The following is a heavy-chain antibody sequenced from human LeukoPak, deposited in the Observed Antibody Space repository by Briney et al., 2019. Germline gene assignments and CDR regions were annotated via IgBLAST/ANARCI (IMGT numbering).Heavy chain of an antibody. Sequence: GGSLRLSCAASGVTFSSYAMSWVRQAPGKGLEWVSAISGSGGSTYYADSVKGRFTISRDNSKNTLYLQMNSLRAEDTAVYYCAKMSYYYDSSGDGPWGQGTLVTVSS. CDR3: AKMSYYYDSSGDGP. V-gene: IGHV3-23*01. J-gene: IGHJ5*02. CDR2: ISGSGGST. D-gene: IGHD3-22*01. CDR1: GVTFSSYA.